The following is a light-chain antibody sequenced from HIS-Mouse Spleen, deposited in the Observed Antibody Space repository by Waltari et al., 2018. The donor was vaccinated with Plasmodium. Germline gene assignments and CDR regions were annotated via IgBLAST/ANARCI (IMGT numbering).Light chain of an antibody. CDR2: APS. V-gene: IGKV1-39*01. J-gene: IGKJ2*01. CDR1: QSISSY. CDR3: QQSYSTPYT. Sequence: DIQMTQPPSSLSASVGDRVTITCRASQSISSYLNWYQQKPGKAPKLMIYAPSSLQSGVPSRFSGSGSGTDFTLTISSLQPEDFATYDCQQSYSTPYTFGQGTKLEIK.